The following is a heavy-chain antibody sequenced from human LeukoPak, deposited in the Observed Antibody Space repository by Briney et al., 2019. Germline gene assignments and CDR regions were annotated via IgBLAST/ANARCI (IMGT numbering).Heavy chain of an antibody. CDR1: GGSFSGYY. Sequence: SETLSLTCAVYGGSFSGYYWSWIRQPPGKGLEWIGEINHSGSTNYNPSLKSRVTISVDTSKNQFSLKLSSVTAADTAVYYCARGPTKLRWYLSGAFDIWGQGTMVTVSS. D-gene: IGHD4-23*01. CDR3: ARGPTKLRWYLSGAFDI. J-gene: IGHJ3*02. CDR2: INHSGST. V-gene: IGHV4-34*01.